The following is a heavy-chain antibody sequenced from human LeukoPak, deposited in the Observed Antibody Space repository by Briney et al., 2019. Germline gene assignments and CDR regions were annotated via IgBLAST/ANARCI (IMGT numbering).Heavy chain of an antibody. CDR3: ARAWRYYDSSGYYSDAFDI. J-gene: IGHJ3*02. CDR2: IYYSGST. Sequence: SETLSLTCTVSGGSISSYYWSWIRQPPGKGLEWIGYIYYSGSTSYNPSLKSRVTISVDTSKNQFSLKLSSVTAADTAVYYCARAWRYYDSSGYYSDAFDIWGQGTMVTVSS. D-gene: IGHD3-22*01. V-gene: IGHV4-59*08. CDR1: GGSISSYY.